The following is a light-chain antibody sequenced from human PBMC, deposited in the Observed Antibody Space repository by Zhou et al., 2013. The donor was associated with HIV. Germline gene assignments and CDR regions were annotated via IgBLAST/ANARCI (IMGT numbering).Light chain of an antibody. CDR3: QQYNSYSYS. CDR1: QDIRNH. V-gene: IGKV1-6*01. J-gene: IGKJ2*03. Sequence: AIQMTQSPSSLSASVGDRVTITCRSSQDIRNHLGWYQQKAEKAPKLVIFEAVNVQSGVPSRFSGNGSGTDFTLTISSLHPEDFATYYCQQYNSYSYSFGQGTKVEIK. CDR2: EAV.